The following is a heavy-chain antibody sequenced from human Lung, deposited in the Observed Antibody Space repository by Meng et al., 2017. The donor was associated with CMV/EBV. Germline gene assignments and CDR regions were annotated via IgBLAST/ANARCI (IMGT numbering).Heavy chain of an antibody. Sequence: GGSLRLSCAASGFTFSSYEMNWVRQAPGKGLEWVSYISSSGSTIYYADSVKGRFPISRDNAKNSLYLQMNSLRAEDTAVYYCARDIVSIFGVAKPYYYYYYGMDVWGQGTTVTVSS. CDR3: ARDIVSIFGVAKPYYYYYYGMDV. D-gene: IGHD3-3*01. CDR2: ISSSGSTI. V-gene: IGHV3-48*03. CDR1: GFTFSSYE. J-gene: IGHJ6*02.